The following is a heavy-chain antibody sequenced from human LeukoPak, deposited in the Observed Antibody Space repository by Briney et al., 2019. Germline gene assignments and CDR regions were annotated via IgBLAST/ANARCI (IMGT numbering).Heavy chain of an antibody. D-gene: IGHD5-18*01. CDR3: ARLHRYSYGQPLFDY. CDR1: GGSINSYY. Sequence: PSETLSLTCTVSGGSINSYYWRWIRQPPGKGLEWIGYVYSTGTTNYNPSLNSRVTISLDTSKNQLSLKLISVTAADTAVYYCARLHRYSYGQPLFDYWGPGTLVTVSS. J-gene: IGHJ4*02. CDR2: VYSTGTT. V-gene: IGHV4-59*08.